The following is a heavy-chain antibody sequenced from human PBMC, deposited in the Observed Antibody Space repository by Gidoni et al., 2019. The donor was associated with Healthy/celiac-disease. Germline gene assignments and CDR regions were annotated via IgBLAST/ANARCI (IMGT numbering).Heavy chain of an antibody. CDR1: GFTFSSYA. D-gene: IGHD3-3*01. CDR3: ARDGDVPTYYDFWSGYSGY. CDR2: ISYDGSNK. J-gene: IGHJ4*02. V-gene: IGHV3-30-3*01. Sequence: QVQLVESGGGVVQPGRSLRLSCAASGFTFSSYAMHWVRQAPGKGLELVAVISYDGSNKYYADSVKGRFTISRDNSKNTLYLQMNSLRAEDTAVYYCARDGDVPTYYDFWSGYSGYWGQGTLVTVSS.